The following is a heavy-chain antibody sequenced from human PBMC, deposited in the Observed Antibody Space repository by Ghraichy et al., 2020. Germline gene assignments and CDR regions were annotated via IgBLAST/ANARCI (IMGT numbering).Heavy chain of an antibody. V-gene: IGHV3-7*03. CDR3: SSGDTFDI. D-gene: IGHD3-10*01. Sequence: GGSLRLSCAASGLIFGSYWMTWVRQAPGKGLEWVANINQDGREKYYVGSVRGRFTISRDNATNSLYLQMNNLSAEDTAVYYCSSGDTFDIWGRGTMVTVSS. CDR2: INQDGREK. CDR1: GLIFGSYW. J-gene: IGHJ3*02.